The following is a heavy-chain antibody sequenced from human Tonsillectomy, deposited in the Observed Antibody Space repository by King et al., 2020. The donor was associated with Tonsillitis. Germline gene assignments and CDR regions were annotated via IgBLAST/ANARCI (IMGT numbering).Heavy chain of an antibody. CDR2: ISSSSSYI. CDR3: ARASIAAADGPGGDWFDP. V-gene: IGHV3-21*01. CDR1: GFTFSSYS. Sequence: VQLVESGGGLVKPGGSLRLSCAASGFTFSSYSMNWVRQAPGKGLEWVSSISSSSSYIYYADSVKGRFTISRDNAKNSLYLQMNSLRAEDTAVYYCARASIAAADGPGGDWFDPWGQGTLVTVSS. J-gene: IGHJ5*02. D-gene: IGHD6-13*01.